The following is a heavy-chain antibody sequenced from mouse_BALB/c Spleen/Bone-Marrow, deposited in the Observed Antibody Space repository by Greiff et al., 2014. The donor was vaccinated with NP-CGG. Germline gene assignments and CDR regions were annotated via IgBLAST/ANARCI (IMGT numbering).Heavy chain of an antibody. D-gene: IGHD1-1*01. Sequence: VQLQQPGAELVKPGASVKLSCTASGFNIKDTYMHWVKQRPEQGLEWIGRIDPANGSTKYDQKFQGKATITADTSSNTAYLQLSSLTSEDTAVYYCAPYYYGSSQFAYWGQGTLVTVSA. CDR2: IDPANGST. CDR1: GFNIKDTY. V-gene: IGHV14-3*02. J-gene: IGHJ3*01. CDR3: APYYYGSSQFAY.